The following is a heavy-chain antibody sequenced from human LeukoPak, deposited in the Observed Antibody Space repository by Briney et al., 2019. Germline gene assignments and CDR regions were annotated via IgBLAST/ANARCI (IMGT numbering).Heavy chain of an antibody. V-gene: IGHV1-69*13. CDR2: IIPIFGTA. CDR3: ARDSRAAIRTYYYYYMDV. Sequence: SVKVSCKASGGTFSSYTISWVRQAPGQGLEWMGGIIPIFGTANYAQKFQGRVTITADESTSTAYMELSSLRSEDTAVYYCARDSRAAIRTYYYYYMDVWGKGTTVTVSS. D-gene: IGHD2-2*01. CDR1: GGTFSSYT. J-gene: IGHJ6*03.